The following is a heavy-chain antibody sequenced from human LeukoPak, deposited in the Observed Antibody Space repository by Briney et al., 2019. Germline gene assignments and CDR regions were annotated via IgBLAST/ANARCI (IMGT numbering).Heavy chain of an antibody. Sequence: SETLSLTCAVYGGSFSGYYRSWIRQPPGKGLEWIGEINHSGSTNYNPSLKSRVTISVDTSKNQFSLKLSSVTAADTAVYYCARGSVICSSTSCPNNWFDPWGQGTLVTVSS. J-gene: IGHJ5*02. CDR2: INHSGST. CDR1: GGSFSGYY. V-gene: IGHV4-34*01. CDR3: ARGSVICSSTSCPNNWFDP. D-gene: IGHD2-2*01.